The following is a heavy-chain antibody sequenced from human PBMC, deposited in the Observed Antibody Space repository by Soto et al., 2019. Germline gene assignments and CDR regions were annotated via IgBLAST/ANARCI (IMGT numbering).Heavy chain of an antibody. V-gene: IGHV3-33*01. CDR2: IWYDGSNK. CDR3: VRNPTDSYGMDV. Sequence: QVQLVESGGGVVQPGRSLRLSCAASGFTFSSYGMHWVRQAPGKGLEWVAVIWYDGSNKYYADSVKGRFTISRDNSKNTLYLQMNSLRAEDTAVYYCVRNPTDSYGMDVWGQGTTVTVSS. CDR1: GFTFSSYG. J-gene: IGHJ6*02.